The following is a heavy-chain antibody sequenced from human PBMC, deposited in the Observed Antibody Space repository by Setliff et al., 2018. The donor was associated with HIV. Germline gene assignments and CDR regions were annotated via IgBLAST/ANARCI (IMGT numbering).Heavy chain of an antibody. CDR1: GESFSDYY. CDR2: INHSEST. Sequence: PSETLSLTCAVYGESFSDYYWSWIRQPPGKGLEWIGEINHSESTNYNPSLKSQVTVSVDTSKKQFSLRLSSVSAADTALYYCARGGGITWRSYSFDYWGHGTLVTVSS. J-gene: IGHJ4*01. V-gene: IGHV4-34*01. D-gene: IGHD3-10*01. CDR3: ARGGGITWRSYSFDY.